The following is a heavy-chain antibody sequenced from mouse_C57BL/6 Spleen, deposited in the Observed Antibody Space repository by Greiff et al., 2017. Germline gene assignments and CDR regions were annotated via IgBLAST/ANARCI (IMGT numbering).Heavy chain of an antibody. CDR2: IYPGGGYT. Sequence: QVQLQQSGAELVRPGTSVKMSCKASGYTFTNYWIGWVKQRPGHGLAWIGEIYPGGGYTNYNEKFKGKATLTADKSSSTAYMQFSSLTSEDSAIYCCARRAYGGSPYFDYGGQGTTLTVSS. D-gene: IGHD1-1*01. CDR1: GYTFTNYW. V-gene: IGHV1-63*01. J-gene: IGHJ2*01. CDR3: ARRAYGGSPYFDY.